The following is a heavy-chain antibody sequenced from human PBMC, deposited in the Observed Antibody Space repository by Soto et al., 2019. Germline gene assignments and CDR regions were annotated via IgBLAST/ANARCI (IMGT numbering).Heavy chain of an antibody. Sequence: ASVKVSCKASGYTFTSYGISWVRQAPGQGLEWMGWISAYNGNTNYAQKLQGRVTMTTDTSTSTAYMELRSLRSDDTAVYYCARGARYCSSTSCYRSPPFDYWGQGTLVTVSS. CDR3: ARGARYCSSTSCYRSPPFDY. CDR1: GYTFTSYG. V-gene: IGHV1-18*01. J-gene: IGHJ4*02. D-gene: IGHD2-2*02. CDR2: ISAYNGNT.